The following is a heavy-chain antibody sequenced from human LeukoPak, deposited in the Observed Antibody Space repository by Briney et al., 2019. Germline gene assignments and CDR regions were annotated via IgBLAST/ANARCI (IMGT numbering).Heavy chain of an antibody. CDR2: INPNSGDT. CDR1: GYTFTGYH. D-gene: IGHD4-23*01. J-gene: IGHJ6*02. V-gene: IGHV1-2*06. CDR3: ARDLASNYGGNSGNYYYGMDV. Sequence: ASVKVSCKASGYTFTGYHMHWVRQAPGQGLEWMGRINPNSGDTNYAQKFQGRVTMTKDTSTSTVYMELSSLRSEDTAVYYCARDLASNYGGNSGNYYYGMDVWGQGTTVTVSS.